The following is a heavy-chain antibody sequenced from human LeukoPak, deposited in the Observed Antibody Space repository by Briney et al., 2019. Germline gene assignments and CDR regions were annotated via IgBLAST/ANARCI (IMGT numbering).Heavy chain of an antibody. CDR3: ARRVLEVVVVAATIGESYYYYYYMDV. D-gene: IGHD2-15*01. CDR1: GGTFSSHA. CDR2: IIPIFGTA. Sequence: SVKVSCKASGGTFSSHAISWVRQAPGQGLEWMGGIIPIFGTANYAQKFQGRVTITADKSTSTAYMELSSLRSEDTAVYYCARRVLEVVVVAATIGESYYYYYYMDVWGKGTTVTVSS. J-gene: IGHJ6*03. V-gene: IGHV1-69*06.